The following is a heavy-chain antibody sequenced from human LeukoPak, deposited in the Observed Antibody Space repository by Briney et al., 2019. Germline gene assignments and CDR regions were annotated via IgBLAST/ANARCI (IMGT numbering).Heavy chain of an antibody. CDR3: ARIGITIFGVVMDYFDY. Sequence: PGGSLRLSCAASGFTFTRYWMHWVRQAPGKGLEWVANINQDGSGEYYVDSVKGRFTISRDNAKNSLYLQMNSLRAEDTAVYYCARIGITIFGVVMDYFDYWGQGTLVTVSS. D-gene: IGHD3-3*01. J-gene: IGHJ4*02. CDR2: INQDGSGE. V-gene: IGHV3-7*01. CDR1: GFTFTRYW.